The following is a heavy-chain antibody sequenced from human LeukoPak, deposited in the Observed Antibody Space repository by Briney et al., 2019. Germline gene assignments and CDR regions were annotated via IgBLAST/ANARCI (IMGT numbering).Heavy chain of an antibody. CDR2: IYYSGGT. V-gene: IGHV4-30-4*08. CDR3: ARGEYGGPMDNWFDP. J-gene: IGHJ5*02. Sequence: SETLSLTCTVSGGSISSGDYYWSWIRQPPGKGLEWVGYIYYSGGTYYNPSLTSRVTISVDTSKNQFSLKLSSVTAADTAVYYCARGEYGGPMDNWFDPWGQGTLVTVSS. D-gene: IGHD6-6*01. CDR1: GGSISSGDYY.